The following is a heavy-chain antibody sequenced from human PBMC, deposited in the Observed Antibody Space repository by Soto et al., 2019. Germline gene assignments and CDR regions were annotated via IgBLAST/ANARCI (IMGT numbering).Heavy chain of an antibody. V-gene: IGHV3-73*02. CDR2: IRAKANNYAT. J-gene: IGHJ4*02. CDR3: TTKDY. Sequence: EVQLVESGGGLVQPGGSLKLSCVAAGYSLSGSSIHWVLQSSGKGLEWLVRIRAKANNYATSYAASVNGRFTIFRDDSKNTAYLQMNSLKIEDTAVYYCTTKDYWGRGSLVTVSS. CDR1: GYSLSGSS.